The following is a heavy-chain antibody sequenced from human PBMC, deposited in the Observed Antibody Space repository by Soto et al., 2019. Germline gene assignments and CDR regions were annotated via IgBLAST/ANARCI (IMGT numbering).Heavy chain of an antibody. J-gene: IGHJ6*02. V-gene: IGHV3-23*01. Sequence: GGSLRLSCAASGFTFSSYAMSWVRQAPGKGLEWVSAISGSGGSTYYADSVKGRFTISRDNSKNTLYLQMNSLRAEDTAVYYCAKDPTDPQYTTSMDVWGQGTTVTVSS. CDR3: AKDPTDPQYTTSMDV. CDR2: ISGSGGST. CDR1: GFTFSSYA. D-gene: IGHD2-2*02.